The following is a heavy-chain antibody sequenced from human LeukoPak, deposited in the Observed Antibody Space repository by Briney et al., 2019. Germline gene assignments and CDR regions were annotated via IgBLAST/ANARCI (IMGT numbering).Heavy chain of an antibody. CDR3: ARAEETYYDFWSGSNYFDY. J-gene: IGHJ4*02. CDR1: GYTFTSYG. D-gene: IGHD3-3*01. Sequence: VASVKVSCKASGYTFTSYGISWVRQAPGQGLEWMGWISAYDGNTKYTQKVQYRVTMTTDTSTSTAYMELRSLRSDDTAVYYCARAEETYYDFWSGSNYFDYWGQGTLVTVSS. V-gene: IGHV1-18*01. CDR2: ISAYDGNT.